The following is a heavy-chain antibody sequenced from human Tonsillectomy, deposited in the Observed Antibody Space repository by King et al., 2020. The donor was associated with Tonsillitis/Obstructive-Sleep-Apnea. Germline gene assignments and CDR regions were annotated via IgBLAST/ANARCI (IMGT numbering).Heavy chain of an antibody. J-gene: IGHJ1*01. CDR1: GYNFTKYW. CDR2: IYPGDSDA. V-gene: IGHV5-51*01. CDR3: ARLSLSTPRPEYFQH. Sequence: VQLVQSGAEVKKPGESLKISCKGSGYNFTKYWIGWVRQMPGKGLEWMGIIYPGDSDARYSPSFEGQVTISADKSINTAYLQWSSLKASDNAMYYCARLSLSTPRPEYFQHWGQGTLVIVSS. D-gene: IGHD2/OR15-2a*01.